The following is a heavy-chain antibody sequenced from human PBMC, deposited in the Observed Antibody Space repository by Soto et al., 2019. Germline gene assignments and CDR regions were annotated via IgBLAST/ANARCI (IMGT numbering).Heavy chain of an antibody. CDR2: IWYDGSNK. V-gene: IGHV3-33*01. J-gene: IGHJ6*02. CDR3: ARGGYSVAYGMDV. D-gene: IGHD2-15*01. CDR1: GFSFSSYG. Sequence: QVQLVESGGGVVQPGRTLRLSCEASGFSFSSYGMHWVRQAPGKGLEWVAVIWYDGSNKYYADSVKGRLTISRDNSKNTLYLQMNSLRAEDTAVYYCARGGYSVAYGMDVWGQGTKVTVPS.